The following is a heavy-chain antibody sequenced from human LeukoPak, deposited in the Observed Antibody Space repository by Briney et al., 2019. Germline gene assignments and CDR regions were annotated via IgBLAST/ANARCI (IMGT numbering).Heavy chain of an antibody. V-gene: IGHV3-11*01. Sequence: GGSLRLSCAASGFTFSDYYMSWIRQAPGKGLEWVSYISSSGSTIYYADSVKGRFTISRDNAKNTLYLQMNSLRAEDTAVYYCAKALSWRVYYYYYYMDVWGKGTTVTVSS. D-gene: IGHD6-13*01. CDR1: GFTFSDYY. CDR2: ISSSGSTI. J-gene: IGHJ6*03. CDR3: AKALSWRVYYYYYYMDV.